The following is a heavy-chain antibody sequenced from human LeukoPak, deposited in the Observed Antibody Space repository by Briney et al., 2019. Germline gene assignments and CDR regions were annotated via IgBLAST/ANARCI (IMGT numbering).Heavy chain of an antibody. J-gene: IGHJ4*02. CDR3: ATTKEGYDSSGYVDY. V-gene: IGHV4-39*07. D-gene: IGHD3-22*01. CDR1: GDSINNNVYY. CDR2: ISYSGTT. Sequence: PSETLSLTCTVSGDSINNNVYYWGWIRQPPGKGLEWIAIISYSGTTYYNPSLKTRATISIDTSKNKFSLKVNSVTAADTAMYYCATTKEGYDSSGYVDYWGQGTLVTVSS.